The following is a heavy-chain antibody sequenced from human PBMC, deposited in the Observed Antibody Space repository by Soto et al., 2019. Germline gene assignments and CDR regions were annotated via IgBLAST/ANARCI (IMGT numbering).Heavy chain of an antibody. J-gene: IGHJ6*02. V-gene: IGHV3-30*18. CDR2: ISYDGSNE. CDR1: GFTFSNYG. Sequence: QVQLVESGGGVVQPGRSLRLSCAASGFTFSNYGMHWVRQAPGKGLEWVAVISYDGSNEDYADSVKGRFTISRDNSKKTLYLQMNSLRVDDTAVYYCGKGIPAVDKYDIDVWGQGTTVTVSS. CDR3: GKGIPAVDKYDIDV. D-gene: IGHD2-2*01.